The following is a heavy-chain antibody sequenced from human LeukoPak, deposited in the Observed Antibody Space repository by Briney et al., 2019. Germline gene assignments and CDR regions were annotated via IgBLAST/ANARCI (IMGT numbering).Heavy chain of an antibody. J-gene: IGHJ4*02. V-gene: IGHV4-59*01. CDR2: IYYSGST. CDR1: GGSISSYY. Sequence: PSETLSLTCIVSGGSISSYYWSWIRQPPGKGLEWIGYIYYSGSTNYNPSLKSRVTISVDTSKNQFSLKLSSVTAADTAVYYCAREEDYWGQGTLVTVSS. CDR3: AREEDY.